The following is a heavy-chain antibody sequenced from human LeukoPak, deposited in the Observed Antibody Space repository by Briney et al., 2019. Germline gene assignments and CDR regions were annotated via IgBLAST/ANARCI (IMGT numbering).Heavy chain of an antibody. CDR2: ISWNSGSI. D-gene: IGHD5-18*01. V-gene: IGHV3-9*01. CDR3: AKTLTPDTAEFDY. CDR1: GFTFDDYA. Sequence: GGSLRLSCADSGFTFDDYAMHWVRQAPGKGLEGVSGISWNSGSIGYADSVKGRFTISRDNAKNSLYLQMNSLRAEDTALYYCAKTLTPDTAEFDYWGQGTLVTVSS. J-gene: IGHJ4*02.